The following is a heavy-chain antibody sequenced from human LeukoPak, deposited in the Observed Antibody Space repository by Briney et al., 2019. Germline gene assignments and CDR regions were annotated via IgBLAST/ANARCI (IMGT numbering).Heavy chain of an antibody. CDR1: GGSIRSYY. Sequence: SETLSLTCTVSGGSIRSYYWSWIRQPAGKGLEWIGRIYTSGSTNYNPSLKSRVTISVDTSKNQFSLKLSSVTAADTAVYYRAVDWATVTTGGHWFDPWGQGTLVTVSS. D-gene: IGHD4-17*01. J-gene: IGHJ5*02. V-gene: IGHV4-4*07. CDR3: AVDWATVTTGGHWFDP. CDR2: IYTSGST.